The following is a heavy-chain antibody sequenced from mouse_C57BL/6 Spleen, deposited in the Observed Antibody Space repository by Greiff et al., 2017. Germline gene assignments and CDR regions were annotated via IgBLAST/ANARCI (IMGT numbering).Heavy chain of an antibody. CDR1: GYSITSGYY. D-gene: IGHD1-1*01. CDR3: ARDRYYYGSSFYYYAMDY. V-gene: IGHV3-6*01. CDR2: ISYDGSN. J-gene: IGHJ4*01. Sequence: ESGPGLVKPSQSLSLTCSVTGYSITSGYYWNWIRQFPGNKLEWMGYISYDGSNNYNPSLKNRISITRDTSKNQFFLKLNSVTTEDTATYYCARDRYYYGSSFYYYAMDYWGQGTSVTVSS.